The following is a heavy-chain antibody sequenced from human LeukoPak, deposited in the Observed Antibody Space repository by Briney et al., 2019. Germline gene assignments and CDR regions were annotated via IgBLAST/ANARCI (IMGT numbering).Heavy chain of an antibody. CDR1: GGSISSGGYY. V-gene: IGHV4-30-2*01. Sequence: SETLSPTCTVSGGSISSGGYYWSWIRQPPWKGLEWIGYIYHSGSTYYNPSLKSRVTISVDRSKNQFSLKLSSVTAADTAVYYCARERSILEWLPRALDWGQGTLVTVSS. CDR2: IYHSGST. CDR3: ARERSILEWLPRALD. J-gene: IGHJ4*02. D-gene: IGHD3-3*01.